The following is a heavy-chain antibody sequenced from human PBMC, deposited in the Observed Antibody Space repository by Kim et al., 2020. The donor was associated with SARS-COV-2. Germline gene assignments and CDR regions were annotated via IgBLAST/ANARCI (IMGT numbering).Heavy chain of an antibody. CDR1: GYTFTTYA. Sequence: ASVKVSCRTSGYTFTTYAMHWVRQAPGQRLEWMGWINAGNGNTKSSQKFQGRVTITRDTSASTAYMELSSLRSEDTAVYYCARGRSCSGGSCVIGNWFDLGGQGTLVTVSS. D-gene: IGHD2-15*01. CDR2: INAGNGNT. J-gene: IGHJ5*02. CDR3: ARGRSCSGGSCVIGNWFDL. V-gene: IGHV1-3*01.